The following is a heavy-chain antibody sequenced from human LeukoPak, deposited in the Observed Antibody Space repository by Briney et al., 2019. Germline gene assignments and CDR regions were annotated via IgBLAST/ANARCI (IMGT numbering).Heavy chain of an antibody. V-gene: IGHV4-31*03. CDR1: GGSISSGGYY. J-gene: IGHJ4*02. Sequence: KTSETLSLTCTVSGGSISSGGYYWSWIRQHPGKGLEWIGYIYYSGSTYYNPSLKSRVTISVDTSKNQFSLKLSSVTAADTAVYYCARDGLTTFDYWGQGTLVTVSS. D-gene: IGHD4-4*01. CDR2: IYYSGST. CDR3: ARDGLTTFDY.